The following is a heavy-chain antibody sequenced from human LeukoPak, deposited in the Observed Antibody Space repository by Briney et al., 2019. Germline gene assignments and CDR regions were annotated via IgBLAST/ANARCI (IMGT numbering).Heavy chain of an antibody. Sequence: PGGSLRLSCAASGFTFSSYAMTWVRQAPGKGLEWVSDIRGSGDTTNYAGSVKGRFTISRDNSKNTLYLQMNSLRAEDTALYYCAKGAIGFDSWGQGTLVTVSS. J-gene: IGHJ4*02. V-gene: IGHV3-23*01. CDR1: GFTFSSYA. CDR2: IRGSGDTT. D-gene: IGHD2-2*01. CDR3: AKGAIGFDS.